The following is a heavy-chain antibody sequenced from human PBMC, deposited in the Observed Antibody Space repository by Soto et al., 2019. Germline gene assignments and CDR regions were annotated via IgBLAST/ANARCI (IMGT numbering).Heavy chain of an antibody. CDR3: ASFQAAGTRSWGYYYYGMDV. D-gene: IGHD6-13*01. J-gene: IGHJ6*02. CDR1: GGSISSSSYY. Sequence: SETLCLTCTVSGGSISSSSYYGGWIRQPPGKGLEWIGSIYYSGSTYYNPSLKSRVTISVDTSKNQFSLKLSSVTAADTAVYYCASFQAAGTRSWGYYYYGMDVWGQGTTVTVSS. V-gene: IGHV4-39*01. CDR2: IYYSGST.